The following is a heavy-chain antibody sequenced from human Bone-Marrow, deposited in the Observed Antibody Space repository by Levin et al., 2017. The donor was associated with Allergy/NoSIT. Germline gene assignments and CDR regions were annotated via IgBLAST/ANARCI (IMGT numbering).Heavy chain of an antibody. Sequence: LSLTCVASGFTFSSSGIHWVRQAPGKGLESVAFIWYDGSNKNYADSVKGRFTISRDNSKNTLHLQMDSLRAEDTAVYYCARVPYDFWSGYYFDLWGQGTLVTVSS. CDR2: IWYDGSNK. CDR3: ARVPYDFWSGYYFDL. J-gene: IGHJ4*02. CDR1: GFTFSSSG. D-gene: IGHD3-3*01. V-gene: IGHV3-33*01.